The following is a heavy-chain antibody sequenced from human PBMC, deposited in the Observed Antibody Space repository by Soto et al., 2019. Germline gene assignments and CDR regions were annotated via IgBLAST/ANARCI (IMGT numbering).Heavy chain of an antibody. V-gene: IGHV3-30-3*01. CDR3: ARDHRAGLLRYFDWGDYYYGMDV. J-gene: IGHJ6*02. CDR1: GFTFSSYA. CDR2: ISYDGSNK. Sequence: GGSLRLSCAASGFTFSSYAMHWVRQAPGKGLEWVAVISYDGSNKYYADSVKGRFTISRDNSKNTLYLQMNSLRAEDTAVYYCARDHRAGLLRYFDWGDYYYGMDVWGQGTTVTVSS. D-gene: IGHD3-9*01.